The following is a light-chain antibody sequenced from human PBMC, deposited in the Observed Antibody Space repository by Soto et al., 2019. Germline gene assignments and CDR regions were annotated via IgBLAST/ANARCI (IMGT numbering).Light chain of an antibody. J-gene: IGKJ1*01. V-gene: IGKV3-20*01. CDR1: QTVSSNY. Sequence: EVVLTQSPATLSVSPGERATLSFSSSQTVSSNYLVWYQQKPGQPPRLLIYDSSTRATGFPDRFSGSGSGTDFTLTIIRLEPEDFAVYYCQQYDISPWTFGQGTKVDI. CDR3: QQYDISPWT. CDR2: DSS.